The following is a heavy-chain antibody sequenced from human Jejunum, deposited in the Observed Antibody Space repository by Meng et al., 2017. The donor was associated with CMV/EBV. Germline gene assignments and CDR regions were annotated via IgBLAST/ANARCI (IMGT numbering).Heavy chain of an antibody. CDR2: IYYSGST. V-gene: IGHV4-31*02. CDR1: GGSVSSGGFY. J-gene: IGHJ4*02. Sequence: TFSGGSVSSGGFYWTSIRQHPGKGLEWIGYIYYSGSTYYNPSLKSRVIISVDTSKNQFSLKLNSVTAADTAVYYCARVRNVSGGNVDYWGQGTLVTVSS. D-gene: IGHD2-15*01. CDR3: ARVRNVSGGNVDY.